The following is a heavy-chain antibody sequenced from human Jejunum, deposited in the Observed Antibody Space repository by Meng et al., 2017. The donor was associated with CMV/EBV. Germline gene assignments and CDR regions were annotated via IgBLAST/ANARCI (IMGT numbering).Heavy chain of an antibody. CDR1: GGSLLGTNW. J-gene: IGHJ4*02. Sequence: QVQLQESGPGLVKPSGTLSLTCVVSGGSLLGTNWWNWFRQPPGGGLEWIVEIFHSGSTNYNPPLKSRVTISIDNSKNQFSLKLTSMTAADTAVYFSGDPPTGYWGQGILVTVSS. CDR3: GDPPTGY. D-gene: IGHD4-17*01. CDR2: IFHSGST. V-gene: IGHV4-4*02.